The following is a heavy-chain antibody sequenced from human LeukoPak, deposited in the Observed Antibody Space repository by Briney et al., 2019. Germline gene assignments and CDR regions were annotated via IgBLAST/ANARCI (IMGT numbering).Heavy chain of an antibody. D-gene: IGHD5-18*01. J-gene: IGHJ4*02. CDR1: GVSISSSNSY. Sequence: ETLSLTCTVSGVSISSSNSYWGWIRQPPGKGLEWVSAISGSDAGTYYADSVKGRFTISRDNSKNTLYLQMNSLRAEDTAVYYCARGGGYSYGSFDYWGQGTLVTVSS. V-gene: IGHV3-23*01. CDR3: ARGGGYSYGSFDY. CDR2: ISGSDAGT.